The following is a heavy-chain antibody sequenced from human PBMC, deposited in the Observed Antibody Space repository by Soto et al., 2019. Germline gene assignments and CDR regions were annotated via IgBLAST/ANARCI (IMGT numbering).Heavy chain of an antibody. CDR1: GFTFRSYD. D-gene: IGHD2-21*01. V-gene: IGHV3-23*01. J-gene: IGHJ6*02. Sequence: DVQLLESGGDLFQPGGSLKLSCIASGFTFRSYDMAWVRQAPGEDLEWVSAIGTSGTPTLYADSVKSSFSISRDDSRNTVSLQMNSLGVEDTATYYCTRILWSSRRDALDIWGQGTTVSISS. CDR2: IGTSGTPT. CDR3: TRILWSSRRDALDI.